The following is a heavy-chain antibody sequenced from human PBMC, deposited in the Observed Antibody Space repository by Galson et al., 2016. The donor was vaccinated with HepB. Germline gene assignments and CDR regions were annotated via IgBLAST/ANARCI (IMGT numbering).Heavy chain of an antibody. CDR3: ARDRGFYSSTWD. D-gene: IGHD2-2*01. J-gene: IGHJ4*02. V-gene: IGHV3-23*01. CDR1: GFIFSNYA. Sequence: SLRLSCAASGFIFSNYAMSWVRQAPGKGLEWVSTITDDGVGTFYADSVEGRFTISRDNSKNTLFLQMNRLSAEDTALYYCARDRGFYSSTWDWGQGTLVTVSS. CDR2: ITDDGVGT.